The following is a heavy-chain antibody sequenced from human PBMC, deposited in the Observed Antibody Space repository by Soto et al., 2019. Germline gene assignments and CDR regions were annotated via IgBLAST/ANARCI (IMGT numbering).Heavy chain of an antibody. CDR2: IYDSGST. V-gene: IGHV4-31*02. D-gene: IGHD3-10*01. CDR1: GGSISNGGYY. CDR3: ARVSGIYYYGMDV. Sequence: PSETKSLTWTVSGGSISNGGYYWSRNRQHPGKGLEWIGYIYDSGSTYYNPSLKSRVTISVDTSKNQFSLKLSSVTAADTAVYYCARVSGIYYYGMDVWGQGTTVTVSS. J-gene: IGHJ6*02.